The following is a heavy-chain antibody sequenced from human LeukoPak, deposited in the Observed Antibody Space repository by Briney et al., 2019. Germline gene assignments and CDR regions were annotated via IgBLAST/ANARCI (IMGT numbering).Heavy chain of an antibody. J-gene: IGHJ4*02. Sequence: KSSETLSLTCTVSGGSISTYYWNWIRQPPGKGLEWIGYIYYSGATNYNSSLKSRVTISVDTSKNQFSLKLSSVTAADTAVYYCARGVYIAAAQYGFWGQGTLVTVSS. V-gene: IGHV4-59*01. CDR1: GGSISTYY. CDR2: IYYSGAT. D-gene: IGHD6-13*01. CDR3: ARGVYIAAAQYGF.